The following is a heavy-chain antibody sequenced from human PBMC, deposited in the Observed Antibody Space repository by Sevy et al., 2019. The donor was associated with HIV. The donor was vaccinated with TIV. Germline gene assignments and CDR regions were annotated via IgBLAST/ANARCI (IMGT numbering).Heavy chain of an antibody. CDR2: ISGSGGST. CDR1: GFTFSSYA. V-gene: IGHV3-23*01. CDR3: AKKTYYYGSGEGGWFDP. J-gene: IGHJ5*02. Sequence: GGSLRLSCAASGFTFSSYAMSWVRQAPGKGLEWVSAISGSGGSTYYADSVKGRFTISRDNSENTLYLQMNSLRAEDTAVYYCAKKTYYYGSGEGGWFDPWGQGTLVTVSS. D-gene: IGHD3-10*01.